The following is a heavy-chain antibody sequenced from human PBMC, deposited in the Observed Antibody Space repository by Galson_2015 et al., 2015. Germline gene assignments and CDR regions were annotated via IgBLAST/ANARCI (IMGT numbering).Heavy chain of an antibody. V-gene: IGHV1-68*02. D-gene: IGHD5-24*01. J-gene: IGHJ4*02. CDR3: PKIPGRDGYNFFDY. Sequence: SVKVSCKASGYTFTYCSLHWLQQAPGQGLERMRWITLYNGNINYAKKFQSRVTITRDMSLRTAYIELSSLRSEDSAVYYGPKIPGRDGYNFFDYWGQGTLVTVSS. CDR2: ITLYNGNI. CDR1: GYTFTYCS.